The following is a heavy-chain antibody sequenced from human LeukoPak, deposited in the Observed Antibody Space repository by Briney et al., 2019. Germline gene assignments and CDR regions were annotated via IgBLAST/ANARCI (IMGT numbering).Heavy chain of an antibody. V-gene: IGHV1-18*01. Sequence: ASVEVSCKASGYTFTTYGISWLRQAPGQGLEWMGWTSPYNDDTNYVQKFQGRIIMTTDTSTSTAFMELGSLRSDDTAVYYCARDVRSPMVRGVVFDYWGQGTLVTVSP. J-gene: IGHJ4*02. CDR3: ARDVRSPMVRGVVFDY. CDR2: TSPYNDDT. D-gene: IGHD3-10*01. CDR1: GYTFTTYG.